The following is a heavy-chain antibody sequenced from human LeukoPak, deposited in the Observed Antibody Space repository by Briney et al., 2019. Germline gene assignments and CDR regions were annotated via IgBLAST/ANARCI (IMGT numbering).Heavy chain of an antibody. CDR1: GSIFTSCW. V-gene: IGHV5-51*01. J-gene: IGHJ4*02. Sequence: GAPLQISCESAGSIFTSCWICWGRQLPGKGLEGMGIIYPGDSDTRYSPSFQGQVTISADKSISTAYLQWSSLNASDTAMYSCARPQGGGYYHALVFDYWGQGTLVTVSS. CDR3: ARPQGGGYYHALVFDY. D-gene: IGHD3-22*01. CDR2: IYPGDSDT.